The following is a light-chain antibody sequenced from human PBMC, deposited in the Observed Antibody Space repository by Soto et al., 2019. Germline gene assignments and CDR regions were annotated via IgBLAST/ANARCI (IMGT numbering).Light chain of an antibody. CDR2: GAS. J-gene: IGKJ2*01. Sequence: ENVLTQSPGTLSLSPGERATLSCGASQFVTSSSLAWYQQKPGQAPRLLVFGASTRASGIPDRFSGSGSGTDFTLTISRLEPEDFAVYYCQQYGGSVPYTFGQGTKVEIK. CDR3: QQYGGSVPYT. CDR1: QFVTSSS. V-gene: IGKV3-20*01.